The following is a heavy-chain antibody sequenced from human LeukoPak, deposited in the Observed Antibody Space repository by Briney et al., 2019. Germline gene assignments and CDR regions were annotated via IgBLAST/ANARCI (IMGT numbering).Heavy chain of an antibody. CDR2: INPNSGGT. Sequence: AASVKVSCKASGYTFTSYGISWVRQAPGQGLEWMGWINPNSGGTNYAQKFQGRVTMTRDTSISTAYMELSRLRSDDTAVYYCARELEFGEGDYWGQGTLVTVSS. J-gene: IGHJ4*02. D-gene: IGHD3-10*01. CDR3: ARELEFGEGDY. V-gene: IGHV1-2*02. CDR1: GYTFTSYG.